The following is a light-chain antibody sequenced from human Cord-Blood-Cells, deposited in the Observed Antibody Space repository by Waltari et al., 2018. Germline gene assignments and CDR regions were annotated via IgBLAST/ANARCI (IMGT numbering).Light chain of an antibody. J-gene: IGLJ2*01. CDR3: RPHPSSSTLV. CDR1: SSDVGGYNY. V-gene: IGLV2-14*01. Sequence: QSALTQPASVSGSPGQSITISCTGTSSDVGGYNYVSWYQQHPGKAPKLMIIDVSKRPSGVSNRFSGSKAGNTSSLTISGLQAEDEADYYCRPHPSSSTLVFGGGTKLTAL. CDR2: DVS.